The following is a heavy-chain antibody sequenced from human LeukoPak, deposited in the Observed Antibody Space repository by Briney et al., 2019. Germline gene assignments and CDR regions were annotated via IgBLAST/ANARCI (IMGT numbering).Heavy chain of an antibody. D-gene: IGHD3-22*01. CDR3: ARDQGYYDSSGYVAFDI. J-gene: IGHJ3*02. Sequence: PSETLSLTCTVSGGSVSSGSYYWSWIRQPPGKGLEWIGYIYYSGSTNYNPSLKSRVTISVDTSKNQFSLKLSSVTAADTAVYYCARDQGYYDSSGYVAFDIWGQGTMVTVSS. CDR1: GGSVSSGSYY. V-gene: IGHV4-61*01. CDR2: IYYSGST.